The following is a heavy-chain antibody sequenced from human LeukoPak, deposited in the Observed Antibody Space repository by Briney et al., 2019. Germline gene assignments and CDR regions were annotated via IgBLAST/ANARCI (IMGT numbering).Heavy chain of an antibody. CDR2: INSDGRST. Sequence: SGGSLRLSCAASGFTFSSYWMHWVRQAPGQGLVWVSRINSDGRSTSYADSVKGRFTISRDNSKNTLFLQMNSLRPDDTAVYYCAKRGHYSINWYHYFDYWGQGTLVTVSS. CDR1: GFTFSSYW. J-gene: IGHJ4*02. D-gene: IGHD6-13*01. CDR3: AKRGHYSINWYHYFDY. V-gene: IGHV3-74*01.